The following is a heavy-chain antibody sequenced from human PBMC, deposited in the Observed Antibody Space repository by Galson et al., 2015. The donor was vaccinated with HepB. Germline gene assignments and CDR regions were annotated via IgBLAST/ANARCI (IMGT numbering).Heavy chain of an antibody. D-gene: IGHD2-15*01. CDR1: GYTFTGYY. Sequence: SVKVSCKASGYTFTGYYMHWVRQAPGQGLEWMGRINPNSGGTNYAQKFQGRVTMTRDTSISTAYMELSRLRSDDTAVYYCARGGYCSGGSCYVWYYYYYYMDVWGKGTTVTVSS. J-gene: IGHJ6*03. V-gene: IGHV1-2*06. CDR3: ARGGYCSGGSCYVWYYYYYYMDV. CDR2: INPNSGGT.